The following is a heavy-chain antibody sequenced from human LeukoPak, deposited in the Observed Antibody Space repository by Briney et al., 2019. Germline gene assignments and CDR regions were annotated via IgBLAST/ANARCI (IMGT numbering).Heavy chain of an antibody. J-gene: IGHJ3*02. D-gene: IGHD6-19*01. CDR2: IWYDGSNK. Sequence: PGGSLRLSCAASGFTFDDYAMHWVRQAPGKGLEWVAVIWYDGSNKYYADSVKGRFTISRDNSKNTLYLQMNSLRAEDTAVYYCARGGTSKQWLVGGAFDIWGQGTMVTVSS. CDR1: GFTFDDYA. V-gene: IGHV3-33*08. CDR3: ARGGTSKQWLVGGAFDI.